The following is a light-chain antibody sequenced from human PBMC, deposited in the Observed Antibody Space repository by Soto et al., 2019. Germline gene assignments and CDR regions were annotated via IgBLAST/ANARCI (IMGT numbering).Light chain of an antibody. J-gene: IGLJ3*02. CDR2: KNN. CDR3: QSYDNILSGPL. CDR1: RSNVGANYD. Sequence: QPVLTQPPSVSGAPGQTITISCTGSRSNVGANYDVHWYQVLPGAGPRLLIYKNNNRPSGVPDRFSGSKSGTSASLAITGLRAEDEADYYCQSYDNILSGPLFGGGTQLTVL. V-gene: IGLV1-40*01.